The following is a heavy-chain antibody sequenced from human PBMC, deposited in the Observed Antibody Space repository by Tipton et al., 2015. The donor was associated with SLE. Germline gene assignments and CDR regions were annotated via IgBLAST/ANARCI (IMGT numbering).Heavy chain of an antibody. CDR3: ARGGYLYSGGFDY. J-gene: IGHJ4*02. D-gene: IGHD1-26*01. V-gene: IGHV4-59*01. CDR2: IYYSGST. Sequence: TLSLTCTVSGGSISSYYWSWIRQPPGKGLEWIGYIYYSGSTNYSPSPKSRVTISVDTSKNQFSLKLSSVTAADTAVYYCARGGYLYSGGFDYWGQGTLVTVSS. CDR1: GGSISSYY.